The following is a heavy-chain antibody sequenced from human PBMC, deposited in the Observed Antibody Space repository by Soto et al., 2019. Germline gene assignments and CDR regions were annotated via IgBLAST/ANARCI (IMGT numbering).Heavy chain of an antibody. D-gene: IGHD5-12*01. J-gene: IGHJ4*02. CDR1: GGSISSYY. CDR3: ARSQYSGYDLMDY. CDR2: IYYSGST. Sequence: SETLSLTCTVSGGSISSYYWSWIRQPPGKGLEWIGYIYYSGSTNYNPSLKSRVTISVDTSKNQFSLKLSSVTAADTAVYYCARSQYSGYDLMDYWGQGTLVTVSS. V-gene: IGHV4-59*01.